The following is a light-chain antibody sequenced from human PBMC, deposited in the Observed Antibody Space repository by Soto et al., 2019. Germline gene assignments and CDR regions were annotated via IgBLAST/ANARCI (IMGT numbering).Light chain of an antibody. CDR1: SSNVGGYNY. Sequence: QSALTQPRSVSGSPGQSVTISCTGTSSNVGGYNYVSWYQHHPGKVPKLLIYEVTERPSGVPDRFSGYKSGNTASLTISGLQADDEADDYCCSYSGTYSWLVGGGTKLTVL. CDR3: CSYSGTYSWL. V-gene: IGLV2-11*01. CDR2: EVT. J-gene: IGLJ2*01.